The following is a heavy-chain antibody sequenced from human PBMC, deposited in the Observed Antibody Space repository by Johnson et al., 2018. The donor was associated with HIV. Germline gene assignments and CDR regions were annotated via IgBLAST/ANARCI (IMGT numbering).Heavy chain of an antibody. CDR1: GFTFSSYG. Sequence: QVHLVESGGGLIQPGGSLRLSCAASGFTFSSYGMHWVRQAPGKWLEWVAFIRYDGSNKYYADSVKGRFTISRDNSKNTLYLQMNSLRAEDTAVYYCAKGVDYYDSSPADAFDIWGQGTMVTVSS. D-gene: IGHD3-22*01. V-gene: IGHV3-30*02. CDR3: AKGVDYYDSSPADAFDI. J-gene: IGHJ3*02. CDR2: IRYDGSNK.